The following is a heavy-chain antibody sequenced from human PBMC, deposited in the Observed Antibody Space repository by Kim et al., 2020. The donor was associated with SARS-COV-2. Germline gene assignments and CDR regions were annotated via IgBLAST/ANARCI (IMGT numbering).Heavy chain of an antibody. Sequence: PSLKSRVTISVDTSKNQFSLKLSSVTAADTAVYYCARGPIAAAGGGGMDVWGQGTTVTVSS. V-gene: IGHV4-34*01. J-gene: IGHJ6*02. D-gene: IGHD6-13*01. CDR3: ARGPIAAAGGGGMDV.